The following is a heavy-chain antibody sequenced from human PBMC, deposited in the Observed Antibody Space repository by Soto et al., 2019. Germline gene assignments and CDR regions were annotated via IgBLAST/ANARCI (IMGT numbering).Heavy chain of an antibody. CDR1: GGTFSSYA. J-gene: IGHJ6*02. D-gene: IGHD1-26*01. CDR2: IIPIFGTA. CDR3: ARGSSLIHYYYYYGMDV. V-gene: IGHV1-69*01. Sequence: QVQLVQSGAEVKKPGSSVKVSCKASGGTFSSYAISWVRQAPGQGLEWMGGIIPIFGTANYAQKFQGRVTVTADESTSTAYMELSSLRSEDTAVYYCARGSSLIHYYYYYGMDVWGQGTTVTVSS.